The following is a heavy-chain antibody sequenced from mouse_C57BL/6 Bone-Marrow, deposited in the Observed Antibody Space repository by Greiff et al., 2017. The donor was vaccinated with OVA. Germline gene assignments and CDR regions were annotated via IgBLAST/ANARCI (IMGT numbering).Heavy chain of an antibody. D-gene: IGHD2-1*01. CDR1: GFNIKDDY. CDR3: TTGGNYVYFDY. Sequence: VQLQQSGAELVRPGASVKLSCTASGFNIKDDYMHWVKQRPEQGLEWIGWIDPENGDTEYASKFQGKATITADTSSNTAYLQLSSLTSEDTAVYYCTTGGNYVYFDYWGQGTTLTVSS. V-gene: IGHV14-4*01. CDR2: IDPENGDT. J-gene: IGHJ2*01.